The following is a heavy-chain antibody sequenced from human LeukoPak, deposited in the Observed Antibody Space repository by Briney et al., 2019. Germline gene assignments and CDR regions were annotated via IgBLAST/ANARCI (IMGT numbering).Heavy chain of an antibody. CDR3: ARGTRITMIVVVSALDY. Sequence: PGGSLRLSCAASGFTFSSYWMSWVRQAPGKGLEWVANIKQDGSEKYYVDSVKGRFTISRDNAKNSLYLQMNSLRAEDTAVYYCARGTRITMIVVVSALDYWGQGTLVTVSS. CDR1: GFTFSSYW. V-gene: IGHV3-7*01. CDR2: IKQDGSEK. J-gene: IGHJ4*02. D-gene: IGHD3-22*01.